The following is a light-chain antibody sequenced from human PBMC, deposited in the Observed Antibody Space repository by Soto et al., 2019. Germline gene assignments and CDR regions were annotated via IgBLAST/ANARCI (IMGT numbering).Light chain of an antibody. CDR3: QQRSNWPWT. CDR1: QRVSSY. J-gene: IGKJ1*01. Sequence: EIVLTQSPATLSLSPGERATLSCRASQRVSSYLAWYQQKPGQAPRLLIYDASNRATGIPARFSGSGSGTDFTLTISSLEPEDFAVYYCQQRSNWPWTFGQGIKVEIK. CDR2: DAS. V-gene: IGKV3-11*01.